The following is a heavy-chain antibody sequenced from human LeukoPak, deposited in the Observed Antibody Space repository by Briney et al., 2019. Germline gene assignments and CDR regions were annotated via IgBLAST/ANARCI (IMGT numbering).Heavy chain of an antibody. Sequence: SETLSLTCTVSGYSISSGYYWGWIRQPPGKGLEWVGSIYHSGSTYYNPSLKSRVTISEDTSKNQFSLKLSSVTAADTAVYYCAREGDSSGYADPFDIWGQGTMVTVSS. CDR2: IYHSGST. V-gene: IGHV4-38-2*02. D-gene: IGHD3-22*01. CDR3: AREGDSSGYADPFDI. CDR1: GYSISSGYY. J-gene: IGHJ3*02.